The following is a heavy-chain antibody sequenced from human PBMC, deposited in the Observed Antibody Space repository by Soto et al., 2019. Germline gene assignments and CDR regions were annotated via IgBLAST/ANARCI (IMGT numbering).Heavy chain of an antibody. D-gene: IGHD3-10*01. CDR1: GIAFGSYG. J-gene: IGHJ4*02. V-gene: IGHV3-30*18. CDR3: AKDMRGGIMMVRGVLDY. Sequence: QVQLVESGSGVVQPGRSLRLSCAASGIAFGSYGMHWVRQAPGKGLEWVGGISYDGSHQYYVDSVKGRFTISRDSSKNALYLQMNSLRPEDTAVYYCAKDMRGGIMMVRGVLDYWGQGTLVTVSS. CDR2: ISYDGSHQ.